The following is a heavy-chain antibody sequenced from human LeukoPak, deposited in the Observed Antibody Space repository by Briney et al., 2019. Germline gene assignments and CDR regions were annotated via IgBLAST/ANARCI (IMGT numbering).Heavy chain of an antibody. D-gene: IGHD3-3*01. CDR1: GGTFSSYT. CDR2: IIPILGIA. V-gene: IGHV1-69*02. Sequence: SVKVSCEASGGTFSSYTISWVRQAPGQGLEWMGRIIPILGIANYAQKFQGRVTITAAKSTSTAYMALSSLRSEATAEYYCARSGYQWRFFDYSGQGTLVTVSS. CDR3: ARSGYQWRFFDY. J-gene: IGHJ4*02.